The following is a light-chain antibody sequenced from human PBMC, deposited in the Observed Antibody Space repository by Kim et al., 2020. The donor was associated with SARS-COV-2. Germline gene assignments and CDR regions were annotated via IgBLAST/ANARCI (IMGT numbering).Light chain of an antibody. CDR3: QHYDNLLLT. J-gene: IGKJ4*01. V-gene: IGKV1-33*01. CDR2: DAH. Sequence: AYVGDRVTITCQGRQDTRKYLNWYQQKTGKAPNLLIYDAHNLEKGGPSRVRGSVSGTDFTFTISSLQPEDIATYYCQHYDNLLLTFGGGTKVEIK. CDR1: QDTRKY.